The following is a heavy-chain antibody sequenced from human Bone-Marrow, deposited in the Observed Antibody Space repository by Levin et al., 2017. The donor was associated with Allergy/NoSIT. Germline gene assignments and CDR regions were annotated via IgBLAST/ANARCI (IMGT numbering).Heavy chain of an antibody. CDR2: IIPVFGTT. D-gene: IGHD3-22*01. V-gene: IGHV1-69*13. CDR1: GGTFRSYT. J-gene: IGHJ6*02. Sequence: SVKVSCKASGGTFRSYTFSWVRQAPGQGLEWMGGIIPVFGTTNYAQKFEARISITADESTTTVYMELSSLTSEDTAMYYCARSRSHFFDSRAYYSDFYYYFMDVWGQGTTVAVSS. CDR3: ARSRSHFFDSRAYYSDFYYYFMDV.